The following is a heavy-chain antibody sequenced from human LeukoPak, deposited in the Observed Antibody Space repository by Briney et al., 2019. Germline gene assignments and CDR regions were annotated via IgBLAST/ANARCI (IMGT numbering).Heavy chain of an antibody. CDR2: IHYSGST. CDR3: ARARMLSPFDY. CDR1: GVSVSSGSYY. V-gene: IGHV4-61*01. J-gene: IGHJ4*02. D-gene: IGHD2-8*01. Sequence: SETLSLTCTVSGVSVSSGSYYWSWIRQPPGRGLEWIAYIHYSGSTNYNPSLKSRVTISVDTSKNQFSLKLSSVTAADTAVYYCARARMLSPFDYWGQGTLVTVSS.